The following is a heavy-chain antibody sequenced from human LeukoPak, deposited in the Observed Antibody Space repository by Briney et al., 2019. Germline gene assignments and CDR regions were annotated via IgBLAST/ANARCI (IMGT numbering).Heavy chain of an antibody. D-gene: IGHD3-9*01. CDR3: ARDNHYDILTGYLSGLFDY. J-gene: IGHJ4*02. CDR1: GFTFSSYS. V-gene: IGHV3-21*01. CDR2: ISSSSSYI. Sequence: GGSLRLSCAASGFTFSSYSMNWVRQAPGKGLEWVSSISSSSSYIYYADSVKGRFTISRDNAKNSLYLQMNSLRAEDTAVYYCARDNHYDILTGYLSGLFDYWGQGTLVTVSS.